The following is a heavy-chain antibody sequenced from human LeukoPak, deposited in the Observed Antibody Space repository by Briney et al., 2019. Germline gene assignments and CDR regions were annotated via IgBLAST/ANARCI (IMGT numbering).Heavy chain of an antibody. V-gene: IGHV1-24*01. D-gene: IGHD3-10*01. CDR3: ARDPRDRGGNHAVDY. J-gene: IGHJ4*02. CDR2: FDPEDGET. CDR1: GYTLTELS. Sequence: ASVKVSCKVSGYTLTELSMHWVRQAPGKGLEWMGGFDPEDGETIYAQKFQGRVTMTEDTSTDTAYMELSSLRSEDTAVYYCARDPRDRGGNHAVDYWGQGTLVTVSS.